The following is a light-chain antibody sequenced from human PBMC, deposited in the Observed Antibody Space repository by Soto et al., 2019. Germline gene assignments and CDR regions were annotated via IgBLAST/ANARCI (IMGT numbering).Light chain of an antibody. J-gene: IGKJ1*01. Sequence: EVVMTQSPATLSVSPGERATLSCRASQSVSSNLAWYQQKPGQAPRLLIYGASTRATGIPARFSGSGSGTEFTLTISSLQSADFAVYYCQQYNNWPPWTSGQGTKVDIK. CDR2: GAS. CDR1: QSVSSN. V-gene: IGKV3-15*01. CDR3: QQYNNWPPWT.